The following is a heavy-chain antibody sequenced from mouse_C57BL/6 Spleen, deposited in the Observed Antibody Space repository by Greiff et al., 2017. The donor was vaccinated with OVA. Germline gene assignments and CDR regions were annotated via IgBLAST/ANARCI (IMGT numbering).Heavy chain of an antibody. D-gene: IGHD3-2*02. CDR1: GYTFTSYW. CDR2: IDPSDSET. J-gene: IGHJ2*01. CDR3: ARGEGGSSGFDY. Sequence: VQLQQPGAELVRPGSSVKLSCKASGYTFTSYWMHWVKQRPIQGLEWIGNIDPSDSETHYNQKFKDKATLTVDKSSSTAYMQLSSLTSEDSAVYYCARGEGGSSGFDYWGQGTTLTVSS. V-gene: IGHV1-52*01.